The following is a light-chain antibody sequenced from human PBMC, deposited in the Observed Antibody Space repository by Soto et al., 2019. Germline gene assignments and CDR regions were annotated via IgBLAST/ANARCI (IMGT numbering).Light chain of an antibody. CDR2: GAS. CDR3: QQYNSYSPT. J-gene: IGKJ1*01. Sequence: EIVMTQSPATLSVWPGERATLSCRASQSVSSNLAWYQQKPGQAPRLLFYGASTRATGIPARFSGSGSGTEFTLTISSLQSEDFAVYYCQQYNSYSPTFGQGTKVDIK. V-gene: IGKV3-15*01. CDR1: QSVSSN.